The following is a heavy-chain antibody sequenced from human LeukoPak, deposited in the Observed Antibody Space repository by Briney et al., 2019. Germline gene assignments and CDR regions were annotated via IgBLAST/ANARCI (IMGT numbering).Heavy chain of an antibody. CDR1: GFTVSSYG. CDR2: ISYDGSNK. V-gene: IGHV3-30*03. Sequence: GGSLRLSCAASGFTVSSYGMHWVRQAPGKGLEWVTVISYDGSNKHYADSVKGRFTISRDTSKNTLYLQMNSLRAEDTAAYYCARVHSTGRRNIEYWGQGTLVTVSS. CDR3: ARVHSTGRRNIEY. J-gene: IGHJ4*02. D-gene: IGHD6-19*01.